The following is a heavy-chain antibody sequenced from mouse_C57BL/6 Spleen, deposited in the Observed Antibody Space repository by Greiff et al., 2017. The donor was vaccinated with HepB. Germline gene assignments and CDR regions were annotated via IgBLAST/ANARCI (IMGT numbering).Heavy chain of an antibody. Sequence: EVQGVESVAELVRPGASVKLSCTASGFNIKNTYMHWVKQRPEQGLEWIGRIDPANGNTKYAPKFQGKATITADTSSNTAYLQLSSLTSEDTAIYYCASIYYDYDGSFAYWGQGTLVTVSA. J-gene: IGHJ3*01. CDR2: IDPANGNT. CDR3: ASIYYDYDGSFAY. CDR1: GFNIKNTY. V-gene: IGHV14-3*01. D-gene: IGHD2-4*01.